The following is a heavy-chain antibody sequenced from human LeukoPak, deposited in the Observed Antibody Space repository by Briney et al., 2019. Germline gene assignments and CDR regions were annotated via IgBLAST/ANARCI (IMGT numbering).Heavy chain of an antibody. CDR2: IKSKTDGGTT. CDR3: TTVGYQLPNEYLQH. Sequence: PGGSLRLSCAASGFTFSYAWMSWVRQAPGKGLEWVGRIKSKTDGGTTDYGAIVKGRFTISRDDSKSTLYLQMNSLKTEDTAVYYCTTVGYQLPNEYLQHWGQGTLVTVSS. D-gene: IGHD2-2*01. J-gene: IGHJ1*01. V-gene: IGHV3-15*01. CDR1: GFTFSYAW.